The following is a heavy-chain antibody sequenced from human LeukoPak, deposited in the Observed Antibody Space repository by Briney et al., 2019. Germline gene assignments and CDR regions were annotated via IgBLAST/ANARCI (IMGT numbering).Heavy chain of an antibody. D-gene: IGHD6-13*01. CDR1: GYTFTGYY. J-gene: IGHJ5*02. Sequence: ASVKVSCKASGYTFTGYYMHWVRQAPGQGLEWMGWINPNSGGTNYAQKFQGRVTMTRDTSISTAYMELSRLRSDDTAMYYCARELVKGNWFDPWGQGTLVTVSS. CDR2: INPNSGGT. CDR3: ARELVKGNWFDP. V-gene: IGHV1-2*02.